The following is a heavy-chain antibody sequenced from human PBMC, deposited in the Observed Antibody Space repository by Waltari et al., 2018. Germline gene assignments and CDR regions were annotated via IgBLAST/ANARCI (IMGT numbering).Heavy chain of an antibody. CDR3: ASHLYGDFLIFLSYYYMDV. Sequence: QLQLQESGPGLVKPSETLSLTCTVSGGSISSSSYYWGWIRQPPGTGLEWIGSIYYSGSTSSNPSLRMQVPISLDTSKNQFPLKLGLVPAADPAVYYCASHLYGDFLIFLSYYYMDVWGKGTTVTVSS. J-gene: IGHJ6*03. CDR1: GGSISSSSYY. V-gene: IGHV4-39*07. D-gene: IGHD4-17*01. CDR2: IYYSGST.